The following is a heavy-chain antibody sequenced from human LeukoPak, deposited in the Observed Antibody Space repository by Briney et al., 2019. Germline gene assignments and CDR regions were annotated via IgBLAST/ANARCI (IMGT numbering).Heavy chain of an antibody. CDR3: ARDTGSLGFDP. V-gene: IGHV3-21*01. CDR2: ISSSSSYI. Sequence: PGGSLRLSCAASGFTFSIYSMNWVRQAPGKGLEWVSSISSSSSYIYYADSVKGRFTISRDDAKNSLYLQMNSLRAEDTAVYYCARDTGSLGFDPWGQGTLVTVSS. J-gene: IGHJ5*02. CDR1: GFTFSIYS. D-gene: IGHD3-10*01.